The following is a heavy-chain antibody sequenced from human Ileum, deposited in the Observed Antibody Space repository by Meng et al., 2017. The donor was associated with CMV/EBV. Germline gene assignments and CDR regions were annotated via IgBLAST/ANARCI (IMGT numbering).Heavy chain of an antibody. D-gene: IGHD3-10*01. J-gene: IGHJ4*02. CDR2: INHSGST. V-gene: IGHV4-34*01. CDR3: ARNRHRLWFGELLQGYYFDY. CDR1: GGSFSGYY. Sequence: SETLSLTCAVYGGSFSGYYWSWIRQPPGKGLEWIGEINHSGSTNYNPSLKSRVTISVDTSKNQSSLKLSSVTAADTAVYYCARNRHRLWFGELLQGYYFDYWGQGTLVTVSS.